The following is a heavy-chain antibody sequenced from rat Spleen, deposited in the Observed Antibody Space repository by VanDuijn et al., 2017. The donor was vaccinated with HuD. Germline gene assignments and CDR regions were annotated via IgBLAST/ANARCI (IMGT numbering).Heavy chain of an antibody. CDR1: GFTFSNYY. CDR2: IIYDGSST. V-gene: IGHV5-29*01. CDR3: ARHSLYYYSRYIHEYFDN. Sequence: EGQVVESGGGLVQPGRSMKLSCAASGFTFSNYYMAWVRQAPTKGLEWVATIIYDGSSTYYRDSVKGRFTISRDNAKSTLYLQMDSLRSEDTATYYCARHSLYYYSRYIHEYFDNWGQGVMVTVSS. J-gene: IGHJ2*01. D-gene: IGHD1-2*01.